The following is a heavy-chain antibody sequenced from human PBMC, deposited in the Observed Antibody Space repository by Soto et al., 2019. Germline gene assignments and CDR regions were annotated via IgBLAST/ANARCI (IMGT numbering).Heavy chain of an antibody. V-gene: IGHV4-31*03. D-gene: IGHD3-10*01. CDR3: ALEPRLLMWLGELQD. CDR2: IYYNGTT. CDR1: GGSISSPNFY. J-gene: IGHJ4*02. Sequence: QVQLQESGPRLVKPSQTLSLTCTVSGGSISSPNFYWSWIRQHPGKGLEWIGHIYYNGTTYSNPYLKTRVSISVDTSRTQFSLKLTPVTAAATAGYYCALEPRLLMWLGELQDWGRGTLVTFSS.